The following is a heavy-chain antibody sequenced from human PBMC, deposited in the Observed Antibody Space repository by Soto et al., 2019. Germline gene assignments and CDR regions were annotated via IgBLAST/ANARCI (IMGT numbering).Heavy chain of an antibody. J-gene: IGHJ6*02. V-gene: IGHV1-69*13. D-gene: IGHD3-3*01. CDR2: IIPIFGTA. CDR1: GGTFSSYA. Sequence: SVKVSCKASGGTFSSYAISWVRQAPGQGLEWMGGIIPIFGTANYAQKFQGRVTITADESTSTAYMELSSLRSEDTAVYYCAKVLRFLEWLFPPEDYYGMDVWGQGTTVTVSS. CDR3: AKVLRFLEWLFPPEDYYGMDV.